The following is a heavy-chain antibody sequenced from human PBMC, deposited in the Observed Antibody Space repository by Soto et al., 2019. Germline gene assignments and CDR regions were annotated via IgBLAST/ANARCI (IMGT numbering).Heavy chain of an antibody. CDR1: GGTFSSYA. CDR2: IIPIFGTA. Sequence: GASVKVSCKASGGTFSSYAISWVRQAPGQGLERMGGIIPIFGTANYAQKFQGRVTITADESTSTAYMELSSLRSEDTAVYYCARANLYYYDSSGSPYFDYWGQGTLVTVSS. CDR3: ARANLYYYDSSGSPYFDY. J-gene: IGHJ4*02. D-gene: IGHD3-22*01. V-gene: IGHV1-69*13.